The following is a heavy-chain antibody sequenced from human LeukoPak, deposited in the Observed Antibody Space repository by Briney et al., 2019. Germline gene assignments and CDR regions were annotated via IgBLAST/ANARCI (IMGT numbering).Heavy chain of an antibody. V-gene: IGHV3-30*18. D-gene: IGHD3-22*01. CDR1: GFTFSSYG. J-gene: IGHJ4*02. CDR3: AKGYSLCYYDSSGYPGL. Sequence: GRSLRLSCAASGFTFSSYGMHWVRQAPGKGLEWVAVISYDGSNKYYADSVKGRFTISRDNSKKTLYLQMNSLRAEDTAVYYCAKGYSLCYYDSSGYPGLWGQGTLVTVSS. CDR2: ISYDGSNK.